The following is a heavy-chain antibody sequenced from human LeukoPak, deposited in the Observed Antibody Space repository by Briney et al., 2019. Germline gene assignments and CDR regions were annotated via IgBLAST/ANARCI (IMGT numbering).Heavy chain of an antibody. CDR2: ISSSSSTI. CDR3: ARSSPPITIFGVVTPYNWFDP. V-gene: IGHV3-48*01. Sequence: PGGSLRLSCAASGFTFSSYSMNWVRQAPGKGLEWVPYISSSSSTIYYADSVKGRFTISRDNAKNSLYLQMNSLRAEDTAVYYCARSSPPITIFGVVTPYNWFDPWGQGTLATVSS. J-gene: IGHJ5*02. CDR1: GFTFSSYS. D-gene: IGHD3-3*01.